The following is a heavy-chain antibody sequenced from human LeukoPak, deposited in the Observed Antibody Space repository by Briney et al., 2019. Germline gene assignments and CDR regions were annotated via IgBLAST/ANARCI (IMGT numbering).Heavy chain of an antibody. Sequence: ASVKVSCKTSGYTFTSCYMHWVRQAPGQGLEWMGMINPSAGSTRYAQKFQGRVTMTTDTSTSTVYMELSSLRSKDTAVYYCARGGCGDSAAPFDDWGQGTLVPVSS. V-gene: IGHV1-46*01. J-gene: IGHJ4*02. CDR1: GYTFTSCY. CDR2: INPSAGST. CDR3: ARGGCGDSAAPFDD. D-gene: IGHD2-21*02.